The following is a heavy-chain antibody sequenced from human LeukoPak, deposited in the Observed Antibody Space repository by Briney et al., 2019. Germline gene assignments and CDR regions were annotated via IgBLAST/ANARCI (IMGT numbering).Heavy chain of an antibody. CDR1: GCTISSSEYY. J-gene: IGHJ5*02. V-gene: IGHV4-39*01. CDR2: IYYSATSYYSGTS. D-gene: IGHD1-1*01. CDR3: ARHVASTSTYNSSVP. Sequence: SETLSLTCTVSGCTISSSEYYCGWIRQPPGKGLEWIGTIYYSATSYYSGTSYFNPSLKSRVTISVDTPKNQFSLKLSSVTAADTAVRDYARHVASTSTYNSSVPWRQGTLVTVSS.